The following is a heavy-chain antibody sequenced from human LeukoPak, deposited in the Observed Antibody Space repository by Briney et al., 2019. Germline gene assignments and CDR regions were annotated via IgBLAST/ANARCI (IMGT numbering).Heavy chain of an antibody. CDR2: IHTSGST. Sequence: SETLSLTCTVSGGSISSGSYYWSWIRQPAGTGLEWIGRIHTSGSTNYNPSLKSRVTISVDTSKNQFSLKLSSVTAADTAVYYCAREGARYSGYDSWGQGTLVTVSS. J-gene: IGHJ4*02. CDR1: GGSISSGSYY. D-gene: IGHD5-12*01. CDR3: AREGARYSGYDS. V-gene: IGHV4-61*02.